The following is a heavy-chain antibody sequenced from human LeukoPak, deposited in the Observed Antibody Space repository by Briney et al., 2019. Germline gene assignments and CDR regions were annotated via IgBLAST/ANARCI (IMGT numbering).Heavy chain of an antibody. J-gene: IGHJ6*02. Sequence: GGSLRLSCAASGFTFSSYEMNRVRQAPGKGLEWVSYISSSGSTIYYADSVKGRFTISRDNAKNSLYLQMNSLRAEDTAVYYCARESRDYGDYPPLPYGMDVWGQGTTVTVSS. CDR1: GFTFSSYE. CDR3: ARESRDYGDYPPLPYGMDV. D-gene: IGHD4-17*01. CDR2: ISSSGSTI. V-gene: IGHV3-48*03.